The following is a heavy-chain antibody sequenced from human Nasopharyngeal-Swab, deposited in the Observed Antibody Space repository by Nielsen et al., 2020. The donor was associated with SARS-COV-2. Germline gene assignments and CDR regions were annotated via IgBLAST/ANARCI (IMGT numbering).Heavy chain of an antibody. Sequence: GESLKISCAASGFAFGSYAMSWVRQTPGKGLEWVSSFSGSSGKTYYADYVKGRFTISRDTSKNTLYLQMNSLRADDTAVYYCAKDGGGWYTSGWYYFDYWGQGTLVTVSS. V-gene: IGHV3-23*01. CDR2: FSGSSGKT. CDR1: GFAFGSYA. J-gene: IGHJ4*02. CDR3: AKDGGGWYTSGWYYFDY. D-gene: IGHD6-19*01.